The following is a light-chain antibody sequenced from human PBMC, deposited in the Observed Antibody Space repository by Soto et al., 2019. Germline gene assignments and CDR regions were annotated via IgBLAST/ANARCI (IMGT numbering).Light chain of an antibody. Sequence: QAVVTQSPSASAPLGASVKLTCTLSSGHSSYAIAWHQQQPEKGPRFLMKLNSDGSHSKGDGIPDRFSGSSSGAERYLTISSLQSEDEADYYCQTWGTVIRVFGGGTKLTVL. V-gene: IGLV4-69*01. CDR1: SGHSSYA. CDR2: LNSDGSH. J-gene: IGLJ3*02. CDR3: QTWGTVIRV.